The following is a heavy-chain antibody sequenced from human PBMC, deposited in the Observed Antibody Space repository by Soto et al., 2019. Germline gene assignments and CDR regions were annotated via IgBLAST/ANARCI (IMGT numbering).Heavy chain of an antibody. V-gene: IGHV3-21*01. CDR1: GFTFSSYS. Sequence: EVQLVESGGGLVKPGGSLRLSCAASGFTFSSYSMNWVRQAPGKGLEWVSSISRTRTYIYYADSVRGRFTISRDNAKNSLYLEMNSVRAEDTAVYYCARGSGYSGYDFRYFDCWGQGTLVTVS. J-gene: IGHJ4*02. D-gene: IGHD5-12*01. CDR3: ARGSGYSGYDFRYFDC. CDR2: ISRTRTYI.